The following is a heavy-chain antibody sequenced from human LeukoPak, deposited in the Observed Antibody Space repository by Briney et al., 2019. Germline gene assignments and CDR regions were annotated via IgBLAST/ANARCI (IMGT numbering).Heavy chain of an antibody. CDR1: GFTFSSCS. CDR2: MSSGSRYI. J-gene: IGHJ4*02. D-gene: IGHD3-3*01. V-gene: IGHV3-21*01. Sequence: GGSLRLSCAASGFTFSSCSMTWVRQAPGKGLEWISSMSSGSRYIYYADSVRGRFTISRDNAKNSLSLLMNSLRAEDTAVYYCARDRPTGASRLFVVQWGQGTLVTVSS. CDR3: ARDRPTGASRLFVVQ.